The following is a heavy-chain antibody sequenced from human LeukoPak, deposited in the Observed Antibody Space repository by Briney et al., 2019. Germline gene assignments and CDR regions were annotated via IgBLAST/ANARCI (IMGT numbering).Heavy chain of an antibody. CDR2: IYSGGST. CDR3: ARVLLGRGSLYSYYYYMDV. CDR1: GFTVSSNY. D-gene: IGHD3-10*01. Sequence: GGSLRLSCAASGFTVSSNYMSWVRQAPGKGLEWVSVIYSGGSTYYAGSVKGRFTISRDNSKNTLYLQMNSLRAEDTAVYYCARVLLGRGSLYSYYYYMDVWGKGTTVTISS. V-gene: IGHV3-53*01. J-gene: IGHJ6*03.